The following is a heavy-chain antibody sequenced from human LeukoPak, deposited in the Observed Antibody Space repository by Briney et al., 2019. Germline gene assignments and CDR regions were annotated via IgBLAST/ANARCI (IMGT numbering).Heavy chain of an antibody. CDR3: ARDIGGSYYFHY. V-gene: IGHV4-59*01. CDR1: GGSISNYY. Sequence: SETLSLTCRVSGGSISNYYWSWIRQPPGKGLEWIGYSDYSGSTNYSPSLKSRVTISVDTSKKQFSLKLRSVTAADTAVYYCARDIGGSYYFHYWGQGTLVTVSA. CDR2: SDYSGST. D-gene: IGHD1-26*01. J-gene: IGHJ4*02.